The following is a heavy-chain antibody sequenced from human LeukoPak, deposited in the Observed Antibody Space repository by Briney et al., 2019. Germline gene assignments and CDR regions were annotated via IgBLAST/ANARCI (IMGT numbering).Heavy chain of an antibody. CDR1: GFTFSTCA. CDR3: AKGVRECSSASCFRAADY. D-gene: IGHD2-2*01. V-gene: IGHV3-23*01. J-gene: IGHJ4*02. CDR2: ISGSGGTT. Sequence: GGSLRLSCATSGFTFSTCAMSWVRQAPGKGLEWVSTISGSGGTTFYADSVKGRFTISKDNSKNTLYLQMNSLRAEDTAVYYCAKGVRECSSASCFRAADYWGQGTLATVSS.